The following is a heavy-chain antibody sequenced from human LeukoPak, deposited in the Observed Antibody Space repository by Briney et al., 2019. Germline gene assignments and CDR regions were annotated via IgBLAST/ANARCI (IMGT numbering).Heavy chain of an antibody. J-gene: IGHJ1*01. Sequence: PSETLSLTCAVSGGSISSSNWWSWVRQPPGKGLEWIGEIYHSGSTSYNPSLKSRVTISVDTSKNQFSLKLRSVTVADTAVYYCVRDHYYDSSGYTFRHWGQGTLVSVSS. CDR2: IYHSGST. CDR1: GGSISSSNW. D-gene: IGHD3-22*01. CDR3: VRDHYYDSSGYTFRH. V-gene: IGHV4-4*02.